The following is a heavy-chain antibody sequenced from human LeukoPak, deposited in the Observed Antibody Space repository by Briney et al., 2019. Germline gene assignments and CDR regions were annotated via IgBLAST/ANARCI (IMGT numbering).Heavy chain of an antibody. CDR1: GFTFSSYW. J-gene: IGHJ4*02. CDR2: IKQDGSEK. CDR3: ARDKRPATYDYVWGSYYPEGVYFDY. D-gene: IGHD3-16*01. V-gene: IGHV3-7*01. Sequence: PGGSLRLSCAASGFTFSSYWMSWVRQAPGKGLEWVANIKQDGSEKYYVDSVKGRFTISRDNAKNSLYLQMNSLRAEDTAVYYCARDKRPATYDYVWGSYYPEGVYFDYWGQGTLVTVSS.